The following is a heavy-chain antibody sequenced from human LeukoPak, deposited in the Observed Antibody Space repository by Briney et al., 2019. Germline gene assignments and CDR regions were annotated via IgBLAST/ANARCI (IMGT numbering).Heavy chain of an antibody. J-gene: IGHJ5*01. D-gene: IGHD3-10*01. CDR2: IKSDGST. V-gene: IGHV3-74*01. CDR3: TRAITYFYGSVTYDWFDS. CDR1: GFTFSSYW. Sequence: GGSLRLSCAASGFTFSSYWMHWVRQTPGKGLMWVARIKSDGSTIYADSVQGRFIISRDNAKNMVYLQMNSLRADDTAIYNCTRAITYFYGSVTYDWFDSWGQGTRVTVSS.